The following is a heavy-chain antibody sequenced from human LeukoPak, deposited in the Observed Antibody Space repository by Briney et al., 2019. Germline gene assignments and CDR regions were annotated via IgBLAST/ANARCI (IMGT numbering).Heavy chain of an antibody. CDR2: ISGSGGST. CDR3: ASERRYCSGDNCYSGSDY. Sequence: PGGSLRLSCAASGFTFSSYAMSWVRQAPGKGLEWVSVISGSGGSTYYADSVKGRFTISRDNLRNTLFLQMNSLRAEDTAVYYCASERRYCSGDNCYSGSDYWGQGTLVTVSS. D-gene: IGHD2-15*01. J-gene: IGHJ4*02. V-gene: IGHV3-23*01. CDR1: GFTFSSYA.